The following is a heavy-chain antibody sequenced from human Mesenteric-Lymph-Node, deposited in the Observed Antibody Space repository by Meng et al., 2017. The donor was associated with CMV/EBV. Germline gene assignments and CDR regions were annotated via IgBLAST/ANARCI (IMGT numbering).Heavy chain of an antibody. J-gene: IGHJ5*02. CDR3: ARVVHNWFDP. Sequence: LSLTCAGGAVSGYHWSWIRQTPGKGLEWIGEINHSGSINYNPSLKSRLTLSVDMSKNQFSLKLSSVTAADTAVYYCARVVHNWFDPWGQGTLVTVSS. CDR2: INHSGSI. V-gene: IGHV4-34*01. CDR1: GAVSGYH.